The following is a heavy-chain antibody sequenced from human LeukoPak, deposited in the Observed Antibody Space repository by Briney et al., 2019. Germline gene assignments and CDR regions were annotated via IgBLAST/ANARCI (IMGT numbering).Heavy chain of an antibody. D-gene: IGHD4-17*01. CDR2: INTNTGNP. V-gene: IGHV7-4-1*01. Sequence: GASVKVSCKASGYTFTSYAMNWVRQAPGQGVEWVGWINTNTGNPTYAQGFTGRFVFSSDTSVSTAYLQICSLKAEDTAVYYCAREGYGSHDYWGQGTLVTVSS. CDR1: GYTFTSYA. J-gene: IGHJ4*02. CDR3: AREGYGSHDY.